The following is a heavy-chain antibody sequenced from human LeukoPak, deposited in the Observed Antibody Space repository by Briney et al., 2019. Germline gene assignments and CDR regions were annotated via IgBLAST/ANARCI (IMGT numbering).Heavy chain of an antibody. CDR2: IYYSGST. Sequence: SETLSLTCTVSGGSISSSNYYWGWIRQPPGKGLESIGSIYYSGSTYYNPSLKSRVTISVDTSKNQFSLKLSSVTAAETAVYFCARRYLGYCSGDSCPLNYYGMDVWGQGTTVTVSS. CDR3: ARRYLGYCSGDSCPLNYYGMDV. D-gene: IGHD2-15*01. J-gene: IGHJ6*02. CDR1: GGSISSSNYY. V-gene: IGHV4-39*01.